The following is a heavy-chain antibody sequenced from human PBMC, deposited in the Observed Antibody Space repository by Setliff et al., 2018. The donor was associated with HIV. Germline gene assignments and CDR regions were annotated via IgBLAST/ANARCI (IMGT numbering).Heavy chain of an antibody. CDR2: SHYSGSA. D-gene: IGHD5-12*01. J-gene: IGHJ4*02. Sequence: PSETLSLTCIVSGGSIGSHYWSWIRQPPGKGLEWIAYSHYSGSADYNPSLKSRVTISIDTSKSQFSLKLTSVTTADTAMYYCAGRGGYNDWYFDYWGQGALVTVSS. V-gene: IGHV4-59*11. CDR1: GGSIGSHY. CDR3: AGRGGYNDWYFDY.